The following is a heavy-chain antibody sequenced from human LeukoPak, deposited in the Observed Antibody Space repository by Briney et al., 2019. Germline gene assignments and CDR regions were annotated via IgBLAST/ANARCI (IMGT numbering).Heavy chain of an antibody. D-gene: IGHD3-3*01. J-gene: IGHJ4*02. CDR3: ARRNAITIFGVVTHYFDY. CDR1: GGSISSSSYY. V-gene: IGHV4-39*01. CDR2: IYYSGST. Sequence: SETLSLTCTVSGGSISSSSYYWGWIRQPPGEGLEWIGSIYYSGSTYYNPSLKSRVTISVDTSKNQFSLKLSSVTAADTAVYYCARRNAITIFGVVTHYFDYWGQGTLVTVSS.